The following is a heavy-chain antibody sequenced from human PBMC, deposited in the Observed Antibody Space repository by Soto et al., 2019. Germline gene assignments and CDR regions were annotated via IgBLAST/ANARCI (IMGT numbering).Heavy chain of an antibody. CDR3: ARVGFGYSSPLDWFDP. J-gene: IGHJ5*02. Sequence: QVPLVQSGAEVKKPGASVKVSCKASGYTFTSYDINWVRQATGQGLEWMGWMNPNSGNTGYAQKFQGRVTMTRNTSISTAYMELSSLRSEDTAVYYCARVGFGYSSPLDWFDPWGQGTLVTVSS. D-gene: IGHD6-13*01. CDR1: GYTFTSYD. CDR2: MNPNSGNT. V-gene: IGHV1-8*01.